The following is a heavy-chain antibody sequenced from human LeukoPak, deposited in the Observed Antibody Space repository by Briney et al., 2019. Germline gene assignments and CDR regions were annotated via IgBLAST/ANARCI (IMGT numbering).Heavy chain of an antibody. Sequence: RASVKVSCKTSGYTFTDLYIHWVRQAPGQGLEWMGRVNPNSGGTDYAQKFQGRVTMTRDTSIGTAYMELNRLRSDDTAVYFCARGEVAPAAISYYYYGVAVWGQGTTVTVSS. CDR3: ARGEVAPAAISYYYYGVAV. V-gene: IGHV1-2*06. D-gene: IGHD2-2*02. CDR1: GYTFTDLY. CDR2: VNPNSGGT. J-gene: IGHJ6*02.